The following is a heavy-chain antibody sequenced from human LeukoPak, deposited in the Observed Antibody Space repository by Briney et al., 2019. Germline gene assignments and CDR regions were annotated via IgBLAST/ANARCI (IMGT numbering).Heavy chain of an antibody. CDR2: ISSSGSYI. CDR3: ARHRLGIDAFDI. Sequence: GGSLRLSCAASGFTFSSYSMNWVRQAPGKGLEWVSSISSSGSYIYYADSVKGRFTISRDNAKNSLYLQMNSLRAEDTAVYYCARHRLGIDAFDIWGQGTMVTVSS. CDR1: GFTFSSYS. V-gene: IGHV3-21*01. J-gene: IGHJ3*02. D-gene: IGHD7-27*01.